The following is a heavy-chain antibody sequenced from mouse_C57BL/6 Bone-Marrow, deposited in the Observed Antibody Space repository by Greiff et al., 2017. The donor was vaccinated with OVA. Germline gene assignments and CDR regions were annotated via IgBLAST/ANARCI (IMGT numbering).Heavy chain of an antibody. CDR2: INPNNGGT. D-gene: IGHD2-3*01. V-gene: IGHV1-22*01. CDR1: GYTFTDYN. Sequence: EVKLQQSGPELVKPGASVKMSCKASGYTFTDYNMHWVKQSHGKSLEWIGYINPNNGGTSYNQKFKGKATLTVNRSSSTAYMELRSLTSEDSAVYYCARGYDGYYGGYFDVWGTGTTVTVSS. CDR3: ARGYDGYYGGYFDV. J-gene: IGHJ1*03.